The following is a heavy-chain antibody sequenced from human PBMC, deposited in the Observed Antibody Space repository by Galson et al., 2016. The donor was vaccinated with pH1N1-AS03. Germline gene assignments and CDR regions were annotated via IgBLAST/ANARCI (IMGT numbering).Heavy chain of an antibody. CDR2: IKQDGSEK. D-gene: IGHD2-2*01. CDR1: GFTFSSYW. V-gene: IGHV3-7*03. CDR3: ARVRGGCSWTSCYQDP. Sequence: SLRLSCAASGFTFSSYWMSWVRQAPGKGLEWVANIKQDGSEKYYVDSVKGRFTISRDNAKNSLYLQMNSLRAEDTAVYYCARVRGGCSWTSCYQDPWGQGTLVTVSS. J-gene: IGHJ5*02.